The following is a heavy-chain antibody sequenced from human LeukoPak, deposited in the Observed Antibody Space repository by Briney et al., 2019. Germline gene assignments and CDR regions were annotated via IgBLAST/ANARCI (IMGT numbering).Heavy chain of an antibody. V-gene: IGHV3-33*01. Sequence: GRSLRLSCAASGFTFSSYGMHWVRQAPGKGLEWVAVIWYDGSNKYYADSVKGRFTISRDNSKNTPYLQMNSLRAEDTAVYYCARDGEQWLANFGYWGQGTLVTVSS. D-gene: IGHD6-19*01. CDR3: ARDGEQWLANFGY. CDR2: IWYDGSNK. J-gene: IGHJ4*02. CDR1: GFTFSSYG.